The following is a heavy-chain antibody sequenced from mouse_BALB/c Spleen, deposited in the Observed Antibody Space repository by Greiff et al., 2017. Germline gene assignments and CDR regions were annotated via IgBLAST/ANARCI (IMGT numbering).Heavy chain of an antibody. CDR3: ARWLLRAHYFDY. CDR1: GYSITSDYA. CDR2: ISYSGST. J-gene: IGHJ2*01. D-gene: IGHD2-3*01. V-gene: IGHV3-2*02. Sequence: EVQLQESGPGLVKPSQSLSLTCTVTGYSITSDYAWNWIRQFPGNKLEWMGYISYSGSTSYNPSLKSRISITRDTSKNQFFLQLNSVTTEDTATYYCARWLLRAHYFDYWGQGTTLTVSS.